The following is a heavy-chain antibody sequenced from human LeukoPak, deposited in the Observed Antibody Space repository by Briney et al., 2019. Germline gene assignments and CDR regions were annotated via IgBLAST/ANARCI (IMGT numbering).Heavy chain of an antibody. V-gene: IGHV3-74*01. Sequence: GGSLRLSCAVSGFTFSSYWMHWVRQAPGKGLVWVSRINSDGSGTSYADSVKGRFTISRDNAKNSLYLQMNSLRAEDTAVYYCARESDYDFWSGTKGYWGQGTLVTVSS. CDR3: ARESDYDFWSGTKGY. CDR2: INSDGSGT. CDR1: GFTFSSYW. D-gene: IGHD3-3*01. J-gene: IGHJ4*02.